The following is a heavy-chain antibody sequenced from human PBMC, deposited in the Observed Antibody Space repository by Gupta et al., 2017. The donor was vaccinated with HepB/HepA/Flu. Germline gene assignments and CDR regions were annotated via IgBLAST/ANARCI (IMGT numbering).Heavy chain of an antibody. Sequence: EVQLVESGGGLVQPGGSLRLSCAASGFTFSSSWMHWVRQAPGKGLVWVSSLNGDGSTTNYADSVRGRFTISRDNAKNTLFLQMNSLRAEDTAVYYCVRALDSWGQGTLVTVSS. CDR3: VRALDS. V-gene: IGHV3-74*01. CDR2: LNGDGSTT. J-gene: IGHJ4*02. CDR1: GFTFSSSW.